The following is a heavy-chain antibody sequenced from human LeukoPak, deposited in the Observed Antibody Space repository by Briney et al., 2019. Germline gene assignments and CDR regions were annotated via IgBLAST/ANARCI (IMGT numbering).Heavy chain of an antibody. D-gene: IGHD3-22*01. CDR3: ASVLNYYDSSGYYQPV. J-gene: IGHJ4*02. V-gene: IGHV1-69*13. CDR1: GGTFSSYA. CDR2: IIPIFGTA. Sequence: ASVKVSCKASGGTFSSYAISWVRQAPGQGLEWMGGIIPIFGTANYAQKFQGRVTITADESTSTAYMELSSLRSEDTAVYYCASVLNYYDSSGYYQPVWGQGTLVTVSS.